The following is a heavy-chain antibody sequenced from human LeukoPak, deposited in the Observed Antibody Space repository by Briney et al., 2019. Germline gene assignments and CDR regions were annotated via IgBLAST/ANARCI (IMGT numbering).Heavy chain of an antibody. CDR2: FYTSGST. CDR1: GGSISSGSYY. J-gene: IGHJ5*02. Sequence: PSETLSLTCTAPGGSISSGSYYWSWIRQPAGKGLEWIERFYTSGSTNYTPSLKSRVTISVETSKNQFSLKLSSVTAPDTAVYYCARDSRYYDILTGYYKYWFDPWGQGTLVTVSS. CDR3: ARDSRYYDILTGYYKYWFDP. D-gene: IGHD3-9*01. V-gene: IGHV4-61*02.